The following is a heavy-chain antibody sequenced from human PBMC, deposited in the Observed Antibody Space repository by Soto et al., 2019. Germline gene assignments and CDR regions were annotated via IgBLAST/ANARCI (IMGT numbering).Heavy chain of an antibody. CDR1: GGSFSGYY. J-gene: IGHJ3*02. CDR3: ARDSYCGSGSYYRSGAFDI. CDR2: INHSGST. Sequence: QVQLQQWGAGLLKPSETLSLTCAVYGGSFSGYYWSWIRQPPGKGLEWIGEINHSGSTNYNPSLKSRVTISVDTSKNQFSLKLSSVTAADTAVYYCARDSYCGSGSYYRSGAFDIWGQGTMVTVSS. V-gene: IGHV4-34*01. D-gene: IGHD3-10*01.